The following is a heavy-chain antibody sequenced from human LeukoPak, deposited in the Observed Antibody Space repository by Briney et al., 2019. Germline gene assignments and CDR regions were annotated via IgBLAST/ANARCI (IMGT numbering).Heavy chain of an antibody. CDR3: ARVGDGYNPAFDY. V-gene: IGHV3-23*01. D-gene: IGHD5-24*01. CDR1: GFTFSSYA. CDR2: ISASGGNT. J-gene: IGHJ4*02. Sequence: GGSLRLSCAASGFTFSSYAMNWVRQAPGKGLEWVSVISASGGNTDYADSVKGRFTISRDNAKNSLYLQMNSLRAEDTAVYYCARVGDGYNPAFDYWGQGTLVTVSS.